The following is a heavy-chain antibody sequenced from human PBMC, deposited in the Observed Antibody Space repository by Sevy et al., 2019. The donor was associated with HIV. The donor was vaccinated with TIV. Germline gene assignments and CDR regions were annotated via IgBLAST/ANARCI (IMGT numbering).Heavy chain of an antibody. CDR2: IRTTASGGTT. V-gene: IGHV3-49*03. Sequence: GGSLRLSCTTSGFTFGDYAMGWFRQAPGKGLEWVGFIRTTASGGTTDYAASVKGTFIISRDDSKSIAYLQMNSLKTEDTAVYYCTRSFSVTWYPHYCGQGTLVTVSS. CDR1: GFTFGDYA. D-gene: IGHD6-13*01. CDR3: TRSFSVTWYPHY. J-gene: IGHJ4*02.